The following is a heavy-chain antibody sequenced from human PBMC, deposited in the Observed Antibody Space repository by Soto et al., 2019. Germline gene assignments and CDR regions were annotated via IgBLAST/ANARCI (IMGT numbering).Heavy chain of an antibody. CDR2: IIPLFGTA. CDR1: GGTFSSYA. V-gene: IGHV1-69*12. J-gene: IGHJ5*02. D-gene: IGHD3-3*01. Sequence: QVQLVQSGAEVKKPGSSVKVSCKASGGTFSSYAISWVRQAPGQGLEWMGGIIPLFGTANYEQKFQGRVTITADESTSTADMELSSLRSEDTAVYYCARGDFWCGYNWFDPWGQGTLVTVSS. CDR3: ARGDFWCGYNWFDP.